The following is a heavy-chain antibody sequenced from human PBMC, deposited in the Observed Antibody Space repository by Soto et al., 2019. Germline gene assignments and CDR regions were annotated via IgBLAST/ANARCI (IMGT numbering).Heavy chain of an antibody. CDR3: AKDGPTAFYYYYYYMDV. CDR1: GFTFSSYA. J-gene: IGHJ6*03. CDR2: ISGSGGST. Sequence: GGSLRLSCAASGFTFSSYAMSWVRQAPGKGLEWVSAISGSGGSTYYADSVKGRFTISRDNSKNTLYLQMNSLRAEDTAVYYCAKDGPTAFYYYYYYMDVWGKGTTVTVSS. V-gene: IGHV3-23*01.